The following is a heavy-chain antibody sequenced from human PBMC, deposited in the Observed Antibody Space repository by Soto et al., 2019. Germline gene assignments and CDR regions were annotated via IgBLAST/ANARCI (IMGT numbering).Heavy chain of an antibody. V-gene: IGHV3-21*01. CDR3: AREADFASSGYVLDY. CDR1: GXTFSSYA. Sequence: GSLRLSCAASGXTFSSYAMHWVRQAPGMGLQWVAVVSSVTSSPISMFYAYSVKGLFTISRDDAKDSLFLQMNSMRADDTAVYYCAREADFASSGYVLDYWGLGTLVTVSS. CDR2: VTSSPISM. D-gene: IGHD3-22*01. J-gene: IGHJ4*02.